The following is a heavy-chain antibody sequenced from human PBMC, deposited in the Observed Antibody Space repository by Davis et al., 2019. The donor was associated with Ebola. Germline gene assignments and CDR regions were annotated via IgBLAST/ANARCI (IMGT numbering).Heavy chain of an antibody. V-gene: IGHV5-51*01. J-gene: IGHJ6*02. CDR1: GYSFTSYW. CDR3: TRYSNYVWYYYGMDV. CDR2: IYPGDSDT. Sequence: GESLKISCKGSGYSFTSYWIGWVRQMPGKGLEWMGIIYPGDSDTRYSPSFQGQVTISADKSISTAYLQWSSLKASDTAMYYCTRYSNYVWYYYGMDVWGQGTTVTVSS. D-gene: IGHD4-11*01.